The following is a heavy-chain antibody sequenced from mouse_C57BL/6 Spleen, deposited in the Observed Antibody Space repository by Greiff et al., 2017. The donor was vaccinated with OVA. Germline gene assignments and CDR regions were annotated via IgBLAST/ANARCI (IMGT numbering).Heavy chain of an antibody. D-gene: IGHD1-1*01. CDR3: ARWDYYGSSHAMDY. CDR2: IYPSDSET. Sequence: VQLQQPGAELVRPGSSVKLSCKASGYTFTSYWMDWVKQRPGQGLEWIGNIYPSDSETHYNQKFKDKATLTVDKSSSTAYMQLNSLTSEDSAVYYCARWDYYGSSHAMDYWGQGTSVTVSS. CDR1: GYTFTSYW. J-gene: IGHJ4*01. V-gene: IGHV1-61*01.